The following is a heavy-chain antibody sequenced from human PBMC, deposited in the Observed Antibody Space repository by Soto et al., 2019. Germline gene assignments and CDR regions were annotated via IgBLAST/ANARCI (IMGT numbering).Heavy chain of an antibody. CDR1: GGSISSYY. J-gene: IGHJ5*02. CDR2: IYYSVIT. D-gene: IGHD3-3*01. CDR3: ARDFRSSCYDFWSGDYNPRWLDP. Sequence: PSETLSLTCTVSGGSISSYYWSWIRHPPGKGLEWIGDIYYSVITNYNHSLKSRVTISVDTSKTQFSLKLCCVSAADMVVYYCARDFRSSCYDFWSGDYNPRWLDPLGQGTLVTVSS. V-gene: IGHV4-59*01.